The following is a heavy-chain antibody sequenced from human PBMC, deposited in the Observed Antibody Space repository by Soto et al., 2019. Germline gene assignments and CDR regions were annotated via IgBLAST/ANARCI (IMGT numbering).Heavy chain of an antibody. V-gene: IGHV4-59*01. J-gene: IGHJ6*03. CDR3: ARSLTAGYYYYYYYMDV. CDR2: IYYSGST. Sequence: SENPALTCTVPGGSLRSYYWSWIRLPPGKGLEWIGYIYYSGSTNYNPSLKSRVTISVDTSKNQFSLKLSSVTAADTAVYYCARSLTAGYYYYYYYMDVWGKGTTVT. D-gene: IGHD5-12*01. CDR1: GGSLRSYY.